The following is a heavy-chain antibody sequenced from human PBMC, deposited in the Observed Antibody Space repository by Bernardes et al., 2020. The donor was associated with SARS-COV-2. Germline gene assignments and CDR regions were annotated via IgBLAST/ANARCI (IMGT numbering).Heavy chain of an antibody. CDR1: GGSFSGSY. D-gene: IGHD7-27*01. CDR3: AKGNYWGYYGLDV. J-gene: IGHJ6*02. V-gene: IGHV4-34*01. Sequence: SESLSLTCAVYGGSFSGSYGTWIRQPPGQGLEWIGEINHSGTTNYNPSLKSRVTISIDTSKKQFSLKMRSVTAADTAVYYCAKGNYWGYYGLDVWGQGTTVTVSS. CDR2: INHSGTT.